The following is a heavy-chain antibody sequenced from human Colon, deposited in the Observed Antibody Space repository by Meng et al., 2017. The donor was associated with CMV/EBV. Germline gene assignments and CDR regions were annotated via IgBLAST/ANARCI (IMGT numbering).Heavy chain of an antibody. CDR1: GGSCSGYS. J-gene: IGHJ4*02. CDR2: INDRGNS. V-gene: IGHV4-34*01. D-gene: IGHD3-3*01. Sequence: LTSAVYGGSCSGYSWTWIRQSPGMGLEWIGEINDRGNSYYNPSLKSRVTLLVDTSKNQFSLRLDSMTAADSAVYFCARGRLRFPSDYWSQGALVTVSS. CDR3: ARGRLRFPSDY.